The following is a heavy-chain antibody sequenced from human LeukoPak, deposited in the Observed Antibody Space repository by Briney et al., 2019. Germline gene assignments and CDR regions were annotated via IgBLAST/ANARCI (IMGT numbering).Heavy chain of an antibody. CDR2: INHSGST. D-gene: IGHD6-19*01. J-gene: IGHJ4*02. V-gene: IGHV4-34*01. Sequence: SETLSLTCAVYGEPFSGFYWSWIRQPPGKGLEWIGEINHSGSTNYNPSLKSRVTISVDTSKNQFSLKLNSVTAADTAVFYCARGGFGSGWSYFDYWGQGTLVTVSS. CDR1: GEPFSGFY. CDR3: ARGGFGSGWSYFDY.